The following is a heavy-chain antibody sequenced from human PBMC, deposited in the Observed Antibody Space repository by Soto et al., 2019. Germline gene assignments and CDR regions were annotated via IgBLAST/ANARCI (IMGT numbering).Heavy chain of an antibody. CDR1: GFTFSSYA. Sequence: GGSLRLSCAAAGFTFSSYAMSWVRQAPGKGLEWVSAISGSGGSTYYADSVKGRFTTSRDNSKNTLYLQMNSLRAEDTAVYYCAKDLGINDYGPYSYYYGMDVWGQGTTVPGSS. J-gene: IGHJ6*02. CDR2: ISGSGGST. V-gene: IGHV3-23*01. CDR3: AKDLGINDYGPYSYYYGMDV. D-gene: IGHD3-16*01.